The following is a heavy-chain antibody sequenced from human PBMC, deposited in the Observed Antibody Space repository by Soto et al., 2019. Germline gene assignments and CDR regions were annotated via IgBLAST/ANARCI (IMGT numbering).Heavy chain of an antibody. D-gene: IGHD1-7*01. Sequence: PGGSLRLSCAASGFTFTNYRIHWVRQAPGKGLVWVARINSDGTRINYADSVKGRFTISRDNAKNTVFLQMNSLRDEDSAVYFCARAGDWNYVQDFWGQGTLVTVPS. CDR1: GFTFTNYR. J-gene: IGHJ4*02. V-gene: IGHV3-74*01. CDR3: ARAGDWNYVQDF. CDR2: INSDGTRI.